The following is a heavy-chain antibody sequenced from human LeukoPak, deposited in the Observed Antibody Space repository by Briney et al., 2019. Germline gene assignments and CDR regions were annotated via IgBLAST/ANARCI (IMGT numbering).Heavy chain of an antibody. CDR1: GGSISSHY. CDR3: ARVGKLGYCSSTSCYNLYYFDY. V-gene: IGHV4-59*11. Sequence: SETLSLTCTVSGGSISSHYWSWIRQPPGKGLEWIGYIYYSGSTNYNPSLKSRVTISVDTSKNQFSLKLSSVTAADTAVYYCARVGKLGYCSSTSCYNLYYFDYWGQGTLVTVSS. D-gene: IGHD2-2*02. J-gene: IGHJ4*02. CDR2: IYYSGST.